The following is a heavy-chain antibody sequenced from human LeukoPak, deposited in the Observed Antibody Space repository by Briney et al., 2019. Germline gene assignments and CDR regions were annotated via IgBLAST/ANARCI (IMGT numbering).Heavy chain of an antibody. Sequence: GGSLRLSCAASGFTFSSYAMHWVRQAPGKGLEWVAVISYDGSNKYYADSVKGRFTISRDNSKNTLYLQMNSLRAEDTAVYYCARRGFYDTSGYLFDYWGQGTLVTVSS. CDR3: ARRGFYDTSGYLFDY. J-gene: IGHJ4*02. V-gene: IGHV3-30*04. D-gene: IGHD3-22*01. CDR1: GFTFSSYA. CDR2: ISYDGSNK.